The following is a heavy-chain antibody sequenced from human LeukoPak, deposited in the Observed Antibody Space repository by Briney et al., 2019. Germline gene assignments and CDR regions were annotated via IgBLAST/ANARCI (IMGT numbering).Heavy chain of an antibody. CDR1: GFTFRSYC. Sequence: GGSLRLSCVASGFTFRSYCMNWVRQAPGKGLEWVSSIGSSSSDIHYADSVKGRFTISRDNAKNSLYLQMNSLRAEDTAVYYCAELGITMIGGVWGKGTTVTISS. D-gene: IGHD3-10*02. V-gene: IGHV3-21*01. CDR2: IGSSSSDI. CDR3: AELGITMIGGV. J-gene: IGHJ6*04.